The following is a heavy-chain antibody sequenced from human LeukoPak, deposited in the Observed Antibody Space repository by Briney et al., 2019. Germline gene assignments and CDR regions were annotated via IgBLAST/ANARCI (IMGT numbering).Heavy chain of an antibody. CDR1: GGSVSGSQ. CDR3: ARLLNYDVLTGYNIEDY. J-gene: IGHJ4*02. V-gene: IGHV4-34*01. CDR2: IHQSGST. D-gene: IGHD3-9*01. Sequence: SETLSLTCAVYGGSVSGSQWSWIRQPPGKGLEWIGEIHQSGSTTYNPTLKRRVTISADTSKNQFSLRLSSVTAADTAVYYCARLLNYDVLTGYNIEDYWGQGTLVTVSS.